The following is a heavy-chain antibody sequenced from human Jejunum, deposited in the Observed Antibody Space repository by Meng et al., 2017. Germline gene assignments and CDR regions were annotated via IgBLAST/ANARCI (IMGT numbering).Heavy chain of an antibody. CDR3: ASAGSSGWNWYFGL. V-gene: IGHV4-59*11. CDR2: IFYSGNT. D-gene: IGHD3-10*01. Sequence: KLQESGPGLVKASETLSLTCNVSGSSLSGHYWSWIRQAPGKGLEWIGHIFYSGNTNYNPALKSRVAMSLDTSENRFSLQLHSVTAADTAVYYCASAGSSGWNWYFGLWGRGTLVTVSS. J-gene: IGHJ2*01. CDR1: GSSLSGHY.